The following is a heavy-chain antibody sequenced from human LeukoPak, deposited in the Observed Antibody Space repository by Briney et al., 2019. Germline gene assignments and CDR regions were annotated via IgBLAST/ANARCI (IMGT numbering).Heavy chain of an antibody. CDR2: ISYDGSNK. CDR3: AKDQGAAFDY. CDR1: GFTFSSYG. D-gene: IGHD6-13*01. Sequence: GGSLRLSCAASGFTFSSYGMHWVRQAPGKGLEWVAVISYDGSNKYYADSVKGRSTISRDNSKNTLYLQMNSLRAEDTAVYCCAKDQGAAFDYWGQGTLVTVSS. J-gene: IGHJ4*02. V-gene: IGHV3-30*18.